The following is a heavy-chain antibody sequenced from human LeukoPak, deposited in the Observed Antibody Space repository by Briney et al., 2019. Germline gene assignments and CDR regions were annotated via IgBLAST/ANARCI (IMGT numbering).Heavy chain of an antibody. CDR1: GFTFSSYA. V-gene: IGHV3-30-3*01. CDR2: ISYDGSNK. CDR3: ARDRTSWLFDY. Sequence: GGSLRLSCAASGFTFSSYAMHWVRQAPGKGLEWVAVISYDGSNKYYADSVKGRFTISRDNSKNTLYLQMNSLRAEDTAVYCCARDRTSWLFDYWGQGTLVTVSS. J-gene: IGHJ4*02. D-gene: IGHD2-2*01.